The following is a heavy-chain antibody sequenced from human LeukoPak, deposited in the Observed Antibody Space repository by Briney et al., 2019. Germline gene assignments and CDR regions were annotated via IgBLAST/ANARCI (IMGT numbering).Heavy chain of an antibody. CDR2: IYYTGST. CDR1: GGSISTNGYY. CDR3: ARIVPAADLDY. Sequence: PSETLSLTCTVSGGSISTNGYYWGWIRQPPGKGLEWVASIYYTGSTYYSPSLKSRVTISVDTSKNQFSLKVTSLTAADTAVYYCARIVPAADLDYWGQGTLVTVSS. J-gene: IGHJ4*02. D-gene: IGHD6-25*01. V-gene: IGHV4-39*07.